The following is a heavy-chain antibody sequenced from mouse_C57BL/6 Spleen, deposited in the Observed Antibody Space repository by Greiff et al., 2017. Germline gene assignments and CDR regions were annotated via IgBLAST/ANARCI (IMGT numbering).Heavy chain of an antibody. D-gene: IGHD4-1*01. Sequence: QVHLKESGPGLVAPSQSLSITCTFSGFSLTSYGVDWVRPPPRKGLDWLGVIWGGGSTNYNSALMSRLSISKYNSKSQVFVKMNSLQTDDTDMYYCARHGLTGRGYYAMDYWGQGTSVTVSS. CDR3: ARHGLTGRGYYAMDY. CDR1: GFSLTSYG. V-gene: IGHV2-9*01. CDR2: IWGGGST. J-gene: IGHJ4*01.